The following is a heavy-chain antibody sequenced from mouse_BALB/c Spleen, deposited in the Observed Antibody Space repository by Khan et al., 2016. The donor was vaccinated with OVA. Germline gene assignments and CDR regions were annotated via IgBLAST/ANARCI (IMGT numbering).Heavy chain of an antibody. Sequence: EVELVESGGGLVQPGGSRKLSCAASGFTFSSFGMHWVRQAPEKGLAWVAYISSASSTIYYADTVKGRITISRDNPKNTLFLQMTSLRSEDTAMYYCARCVRTTLVRAMDYWGQGTPVTVSS. D-gene: IGHD1-1*01. CDR1: GFTFSSFG. J-gene: IGHJ4*01. CDR2: ISSASSTI. V-gene: IGHV5-17*02. CDR3: ARCVRTTLVRAMDY.